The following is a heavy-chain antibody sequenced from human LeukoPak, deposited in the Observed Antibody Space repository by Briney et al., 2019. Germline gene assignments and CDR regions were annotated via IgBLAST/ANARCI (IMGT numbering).Heavy chain of an antibody. V-gene: IGHV3-30*18. CDR3: AKPKGLGRGYISPVDS. J-gene: IGHJ4*02. D-gene: IGHD5-18*01. CDR2: LSHDGTNK. Sequence: GGSLRLSCAASAFTFSSYGMHWVRQAPGKGLEWVAFLSHDGTNKFYTDSVKDRFTISRDNSKYTLYLQMNSLRPEDSAIYYCAKPKGLGRGYISPVDSWGQGTLVTVSS. CDR1: AFTFSSYG.